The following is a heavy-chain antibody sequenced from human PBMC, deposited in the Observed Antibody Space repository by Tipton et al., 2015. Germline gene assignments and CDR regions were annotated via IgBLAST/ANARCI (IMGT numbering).Heavy chain of an antibody. CDR3: ARAFPDSGGSPDAFDI. J-gene: IGHJ3*02. CDR2: IHHGGST. V-gene: IGHV4-4*02. Sequence: TLSLTCSVSGDSISSNNWWSWVRQPPGKGLEWIGEIHHGGSTNYNPSLKSRVTMSVDTSKNQFSLHLSSVTAADTAVYYCARAFPDSGGSPDAFDIWGQGTMVTVSS. CDR1: GDSISSNNW. D-gene: IGHD3-22*01.